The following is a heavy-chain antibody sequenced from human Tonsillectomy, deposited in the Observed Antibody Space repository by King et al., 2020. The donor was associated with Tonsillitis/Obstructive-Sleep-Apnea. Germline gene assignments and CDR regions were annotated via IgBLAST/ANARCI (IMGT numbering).Heavy chain of an antibody. J-gene: IGHJ6*02. Sequence: HVQLVESGGGVVQPGRSLRLSCAASGFTFRTYALHWVRQPPGKGLDWVAIISYDGGNKYYADSVKGRFTISRDNSKNTLYLQMNSLRADDTAVYYCARDIAAAGTYYGLDVWGQGTTVTVSS. CDR2: ISYDGGNK. CDR3: ARDIAAAGTYYGLDV. D-gene: IGHD6-13*01. CDR1: GFTFRTYA. V-gene: IGHV3-30*04.